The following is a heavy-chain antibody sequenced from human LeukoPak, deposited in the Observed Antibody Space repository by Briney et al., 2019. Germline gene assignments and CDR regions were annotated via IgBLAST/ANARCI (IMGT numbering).Heavy chain of an antibody. CDR3: ARDGSYRFDY. CDR2: ISGSGVTT. D-gene: IGHD2-2*03. CDR1: GFTFSSYA. J-gene: IGHJ4*02. Sequence: GGSLRLSCEASGFTFSSYAMSWVRQAPGKGLEWVSAISGSGVTTHYAGSVKGRFSISRDNSKNTLYLQMDSLRAEDTAVYYCARDGSYRFDYWGQGTLVSVSS. V-gene: IGHV3-23*01.